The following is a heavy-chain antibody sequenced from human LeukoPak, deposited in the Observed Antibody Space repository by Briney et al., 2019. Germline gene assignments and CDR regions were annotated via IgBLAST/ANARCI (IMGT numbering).Heavy chain of an antibody. J-gene: IGHJ6*03. Sequence: GGSLRLSCAASGFIFSTYGMHWVRQAPGKGLEWVANIKQDGSEKYYVDSVKGRFTISRDNAKNSLYLQMNSLRAEDTAVYYCARAINHCSSTSCYSYYYYYMDVWGKGTTVTVSS. CDR2: IKQDGSEK. D-gene: IGHD2-2*02. CDR1: GFIFSTYG. CDR3: ARAINHCSSTSCYSYYYYYMDV. V-gene: IGHV3-7*01.